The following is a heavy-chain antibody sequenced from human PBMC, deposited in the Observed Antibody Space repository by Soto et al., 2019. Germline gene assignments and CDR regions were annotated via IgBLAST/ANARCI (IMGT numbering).Heavy chain of an antibody. J-gene: IGHJ6*02. D-gene: IGHD2-2*02. Sequence: LSLTCSVSGGSISSYYWTWIRQPPGKGLEWIGYIYYSGSTNYNPSLKSRVTISVDTSKNQFSLKLSSVTAADTAVYYCARVQGGSTSCYKNNCYYYGMDVWGQRTTVTVSS. CDR2: IYYSGST. CDR1: GGSISSYY. CDR3: ARVQGGSTSCYKNNCYYYGMDV. V-gene: IGHV4-59*01.